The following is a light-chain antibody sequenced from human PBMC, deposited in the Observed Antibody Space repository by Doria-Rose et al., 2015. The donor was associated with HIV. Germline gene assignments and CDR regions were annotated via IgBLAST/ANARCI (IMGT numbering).Light chain of an antibody. CDR2: DAS. V-gene: IGKV3-20*01. CDR1: QRVKSSY. Sequence: EIVLTQSPGTLSLSPGERATLSCRASQRVKSSYLAWYQQEPGRARRLLIYDASTRATGIPDRFSGSGSGTDFTLTISRLEPEDVAVYYCQQYGTSRGTFGQGTRLEIK. CDR3: QQYGTSRGT. J-gene: IGKJ5*01.